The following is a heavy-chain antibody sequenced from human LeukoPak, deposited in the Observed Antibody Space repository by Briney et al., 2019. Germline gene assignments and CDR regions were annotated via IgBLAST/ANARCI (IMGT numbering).Heavy chain of an antibody. J-gene: IGHJ6*03. D-gene: IGHD1-14*01. CDR1: GSFFTSYW. CDR3: ARAHGIYYMDV. CDR2: IYPGDSGT. V-gene: IGHV5-51*01. Sequence: PGASLQISCQASGSFFTSYWIGWVRQLPGKGLGWMRIIYPGDSGTRYSPSFQGQVTISADNSISTAYLQWSRLKASDTAMYYCARAHGIYYMDVWGKGTTVAVSS.